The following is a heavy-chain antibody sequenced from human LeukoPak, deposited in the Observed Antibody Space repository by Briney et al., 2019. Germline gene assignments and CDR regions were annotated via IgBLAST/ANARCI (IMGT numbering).Heavy chain of an antibody. J-gene: IGHJ5*02. CDR1: GGSISSSSYY. V-gene: IGHV4-39*01. Sequence: SETLSLTCTVSGGSISSSSYYWGWIRQPPGKGLEWIGSIYYSGSTYYNPSLKSRVTISVDTSKNQFSLKLSSVTAADTAVYYCARGKVFENWFDPWGQGTLVTVSS. CDR3: ARGKVFENWFDP. D-gene: IGHD3-10*01. CDR2: IYYSGST.